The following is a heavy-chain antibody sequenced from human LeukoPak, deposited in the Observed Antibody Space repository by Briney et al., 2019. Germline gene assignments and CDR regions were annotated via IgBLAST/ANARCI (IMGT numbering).Heavy chain of an antibody. CDR3: AKWDSLPYYYYGMDV. CDR2: ISGSGGST. J-gene: IGHJ6*02. Sequence: PGGSLRLSCAASGFTFSSYAVSWVRQAPGKGLEWVSAISGSGGSTYYADSVKGRFTISRDNSKNTLYLQMNSLRAEDTAVYYCAKWDSLPYYYYGMDVWGQGTTVTVSS. CDR1: GFTFSSYA. V-gene: IGHV3-23*01. D-gene: IGHD1-26*01.